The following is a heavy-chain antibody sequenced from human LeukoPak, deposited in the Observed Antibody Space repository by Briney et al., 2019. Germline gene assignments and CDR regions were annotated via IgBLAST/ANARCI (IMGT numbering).Heavy chain of an antibody. Sequence: SETLSLTCPVSGGSISTYYWSWIRQPAGKGLEWIGRIYASGSTDYNPSLKSRVTMSLDTSKNQFSLRLTSVTAAGTAVYYCARGPPPDFDYWGQGTLDTVSS. J-gene: IGHJ4*02. CDR1: GGSISTYY. CDR3: ARGPPPDFDY. CDR2: IYASGST. V-gene: IGHV4-4*07.